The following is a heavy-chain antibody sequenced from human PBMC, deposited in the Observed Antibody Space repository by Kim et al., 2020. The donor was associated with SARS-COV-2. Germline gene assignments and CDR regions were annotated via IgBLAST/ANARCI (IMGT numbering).Heavy chain of an antibody. CDR3: ASRGGYGRTFDS. J-gene: IGHJ4*02. CDR1: DDSLSSSNYN. D-gene: IGHD5-18*01. Sequence: SETLSLTCTVSDDSLSSSNYNWGWMRQSPGKGLEYIGSISYSGTTNYNPSLNSRLTISVDTSKKQFSLKLNSVTAADTAVYYCASRGGYGRTFDSWGQGTLVTVSS. V-gene: IGHV4-39*01. CDR2: ISYSGTT.